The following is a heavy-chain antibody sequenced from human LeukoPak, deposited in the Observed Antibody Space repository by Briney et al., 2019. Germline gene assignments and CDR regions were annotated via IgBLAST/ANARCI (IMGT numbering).Heavy chain of an antibody. CDR2: VHLDGRT. CDR1: GGSVTSTNW. V-gene: IGHV4-4*02. D-gene: IGHD6-25*01. CDR3: AREGGFYRPLDY. Sequence: NSSETLSLTCDVSGGSVTSTNWWTWFRQPPGKGLEWIGEVHLDGRTNYNPSLKSRLVMSADLPENYISLKLTSVTAADTAVYYCAREGGFYRPLDYSGQGTLVTVSS. J-gene: IGHJ4*02.